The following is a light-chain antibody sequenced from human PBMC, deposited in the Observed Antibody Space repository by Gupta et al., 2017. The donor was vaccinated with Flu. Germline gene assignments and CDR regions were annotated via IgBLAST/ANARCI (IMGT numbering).Light chain of an antibody. CDR1: RSNIGAGYD. Sequence: QSVLTQPPSVSGAPVQRLTIPCTGSRSNIGAGYDVPWYQQRPATAPQLLIYGNSNRPSGVPDRFSCSNSGTSAAIAITGLQAEDEADYYCQSYDNSRSGGVVFGGGTKLTVL. V-gene: IGLV1-40*01. CDR3: QSYDNSRSGGVV. CDR2: GNS. J-gene: IGLJ2*01.